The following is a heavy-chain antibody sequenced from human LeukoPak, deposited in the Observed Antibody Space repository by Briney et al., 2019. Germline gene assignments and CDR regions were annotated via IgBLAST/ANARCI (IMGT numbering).Heavy chain of an antibody. Sequence: PGGSLRLSCTASGIALSTYGIHWVRQAPGKGLEWVAVIWPDGSNKYYADSVKGRFTISRDNSKNTLWLQMNSLRAEDTAVYYCASAAGAFDFWGQGTMVTVSS. V-gene: IGHV3-33*01. CDR1: GIALSTYG. J-gene: IGHJ3*01. D-gene: IGHD6-13*01. CDR2: IWPDGSNK. CDR3: ASAAGAFDF.